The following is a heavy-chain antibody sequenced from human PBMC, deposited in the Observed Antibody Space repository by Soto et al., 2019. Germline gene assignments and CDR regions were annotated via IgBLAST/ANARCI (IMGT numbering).Heavy chain of an antibody. V-gene: IGHV4-38-2*02. CDR1: GYSISSGYY. D-gene: IGHD3-3*01. CDR3: ARDTPKIILGAPTL. J-gene: IGHJ4*02. CDR2: IYHYGSA. Sequence: SETLSLTCAVSGYSISSGYYWGWIRQSPGKGLEWIGTIYHYGSAHYNPSLKNRVTISIDTSKNQFSLKLASVTAADTAVYYCARDTPKIILGAPTLWGQGTLVTVSS.